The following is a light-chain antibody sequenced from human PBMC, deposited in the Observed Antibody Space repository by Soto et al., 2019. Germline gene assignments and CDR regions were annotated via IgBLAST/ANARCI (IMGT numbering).Light chain of an antibody. Sequence: DIQMTQSPSTLSASVGDSVTITCRASQSISSWLAWYQQKPGKAPKLLIYKASSLESGVPSRFSGSESGTEFTLTISSLQPDDFATYYCQQYNSHPFTFGPGTKVDIK. CDR2: KAS. CDR1: QSISSW. V-gene: IGKV1-5*03. J-gene: IGKJ3*01. CDR3: QQYNSHPFT.